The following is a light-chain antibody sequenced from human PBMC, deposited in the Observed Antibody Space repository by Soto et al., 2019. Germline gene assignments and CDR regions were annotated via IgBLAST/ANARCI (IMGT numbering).Light chain of an antibody. Sequence: EIVLTQSPGILSLSPGERATLSCRASQSVSSSYLAWYQQKPGQAPRLLIYGVSTRATGIPDRFSGSGSGTDFTLTISRLEPEDFAVYYCQQYGSSPYTFGQGTKVEIK. V-gene: IGKV3-20*01. CDR3: QQYGSSPYT. CDR1: QSVSSSY. J-gene: IGKJ1*01. CDR2: GVS.